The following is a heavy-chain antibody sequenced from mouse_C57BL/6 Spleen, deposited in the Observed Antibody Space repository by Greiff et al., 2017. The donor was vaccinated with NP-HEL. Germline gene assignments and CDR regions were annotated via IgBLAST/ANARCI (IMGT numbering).Heavy chain of an antibody. J-gene: IGHJ1*03. Sequence: EVKVVESGGGLVKPGGSLKLSCAASGFTFSSYTMSWVRQTPEKRLEWVATISGGGGNTYYPDSVKGRFTISRDNAKNTLYLQMSSLRSEDTALYYCARQGADYYDVWGTGTTVTVSS. V-gene: IGHV5-9*01. CDR3: ARQGADYYDV. CDR2: ISGGGGNT. CDR1: GFTFSSYT.